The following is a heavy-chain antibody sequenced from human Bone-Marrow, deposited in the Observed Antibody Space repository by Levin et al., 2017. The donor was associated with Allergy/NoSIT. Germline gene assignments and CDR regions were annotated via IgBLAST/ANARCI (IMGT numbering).Heavy chain of an antibody. CDR2: MSDTETTI. D-gene: IGHD5-18*01. Sequence: LSLTCAASGFTFGDYYMTWIRQAPGKGLELISSMSDTETTIYYADSVKGRFTISRDNAESSLYLQMNSLRVEDTAVYYCASASRSPQGHNYAYFRWGQGTLVTVSS. V-gene: IGHV3-11*01. CDR3: ASASRSPQGHNYAYFR. CDR1: GFTFGDYY. J-gene: IGHJ4*02.